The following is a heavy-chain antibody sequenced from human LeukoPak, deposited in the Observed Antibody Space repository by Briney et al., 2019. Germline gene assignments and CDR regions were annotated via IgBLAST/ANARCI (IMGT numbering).Heavy chain of an antibody. CDR1: AFTFSTYS. Sequence: GGSLRLSRAASAFTFSTYSMNWVRQAPGKGLEWVSSISSTSSYIYYADPVKGRFTTSRDNAKNSLYLQMNSLRAEDTAVYYCARDEGVDTAMVMLKFWGQGTLVTVSS. J-gene: IGHJ4*02. CDR2: ISSTSSYI. D-gene: IGHD5-18*01. CDR3: ARDEGVDTAMVMLKF. V-gene: IGHV3-21*01.